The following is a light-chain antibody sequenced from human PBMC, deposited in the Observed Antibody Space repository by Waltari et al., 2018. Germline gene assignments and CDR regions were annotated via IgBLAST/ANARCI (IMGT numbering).Light chain of an antibody. V-gene: IGLV2-11*01. J-gene: IGLJ2*01. CDR1: SSDVGGYNY. CDR3: CSYAGSYTV. Sequence: QSALTQPRSVSGSPGQSVTISCTGTSSDVGGYNYVSWYPQHPGKAPKLMIYDVSKRPSGVPDRFSGSKSGNTASLTISGLQAEDEADYYCCSYAGSYTVFGGGTKLTVL. CDR2: DVS.